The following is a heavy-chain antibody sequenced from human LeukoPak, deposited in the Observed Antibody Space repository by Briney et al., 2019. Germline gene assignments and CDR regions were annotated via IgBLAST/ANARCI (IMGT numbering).Heavy chain of an antibody. J-gene: IGHJ6*03. CDR1: GFTFDDYG. D-gene: IGHD5-24*01. V-gene: IGHV3-20*04. Sequence: GGSLRLSCVASGFTFDDYGMNWVRQAPGKGLEWVSGINWNAASTAYSDSVKGRFTISRDNAKNSLYLEMNSLRAEDAALYYCARQRQFPFQYYMDVWGKGTTVTVSS. CDR2: INWNAAST. CDR3: ARQRQFPFQYYMDV.